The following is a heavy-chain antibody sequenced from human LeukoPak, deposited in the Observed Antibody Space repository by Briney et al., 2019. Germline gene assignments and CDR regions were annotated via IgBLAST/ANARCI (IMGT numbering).Heavy chain of an antibody. D-gene: IGHD5-18*01. CDR3: AKGGIQLWFSFDY. CDR2: ISWNSGSI. J-gene: IGHJ4*02. Sequence: PGGSLRLSCAASGFTFDDYAMHWVRQAPGKGLEWVSGISWNSGSIGYEDSVKGRFTISRDNAKNSLYLQMNSLRAEDMALYYCAKGGIQLWFSFDYWGQGTLVTVSS. V-gene: IGHV3-9*03. CDR1: GFTFDDYA.